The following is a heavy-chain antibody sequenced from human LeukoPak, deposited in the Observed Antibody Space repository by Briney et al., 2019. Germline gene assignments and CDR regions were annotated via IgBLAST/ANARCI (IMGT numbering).Heavy chain of an antibody. CDR1: GGSISSSSYY. J-gene: IGHJ4*02. D-gene: IGHD3-22*01. CDR3: ARLETYYYDSSGYYFDY. V-gene: IGHV4-39*01. Sequence: SETLSLTCTVSGGSISSSSYYWGWIRQPPGKGLEWIVSIYYSGSTYYNPSLKSRITISVDTSKNQFSLKLSAVTAADTAVYYCARLETYYYDSSGYYFDYWGQGTLVTVSS. CDR2: IYYSGST.